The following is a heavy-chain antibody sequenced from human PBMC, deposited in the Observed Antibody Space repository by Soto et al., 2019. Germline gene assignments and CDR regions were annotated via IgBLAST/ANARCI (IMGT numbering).Heavy chain of an antibody. CDR2: IDPNSGGT. Sequence: QVQLVQSGAEVKKPGASVKVACKASGYTFTGYYMQWVRQAPGQGLEWMGWIDPNSGGTNYAQKFQGWVTMTRDTSMSTAYIELSRLRSDDTAVYYCARGGQVRGVVAYGMDVWGQGTTVTVSS. D-gene: IGHD3-10*01. V-gene: IGHV1-2*04. CDR3: ARGGQVRGVVAYGMDV. J-gene: IGHJ6*02. CDR1: GYTFTGYY.